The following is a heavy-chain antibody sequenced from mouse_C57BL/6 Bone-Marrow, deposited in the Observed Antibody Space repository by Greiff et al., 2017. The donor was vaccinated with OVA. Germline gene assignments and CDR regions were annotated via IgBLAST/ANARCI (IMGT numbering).Heavy chain of an antibody. CDR1: GYTFTSYW. CDR2: IDPSDSYT. V-gene: IGHV1-69*01. CDR3: ARRIYYGSSYGLFDH. D-gene: IGHD1-1*01. Sequence: VQLQQPGAELVMPGASVKLSCKASGYTFTSYWMHWVKQRPGQGLEWIGEIDPSDSYTNYNQKFKGKSTLTVDKSSSTAYMQLSSLTSEDSAVYDCARRIYYGSSYGLFDHWGQGTTLTVSS. J-gene: IGHJ2*01.